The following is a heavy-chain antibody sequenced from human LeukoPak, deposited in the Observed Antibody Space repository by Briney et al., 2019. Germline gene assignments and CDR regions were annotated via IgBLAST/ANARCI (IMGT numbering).Heavy chain of an antibody. Sequence: GGSLRLSCAASGFTVSSNYMSWVRQAPGKGLEWVSVIYSGGSTYYADSVKGRFTISRDTSKNTLYLQMNSLRAEDTAVYYCAREGSKASFDYWGQGTLVTVSS. CDR3: AREGSKASFDY. CDR2: IYSGGST. J-gene: IGHJ4*02. V-gene: IGHV3-53*01. CDR1: GFTVSSNY. D-gene: IGHD4-11*01.